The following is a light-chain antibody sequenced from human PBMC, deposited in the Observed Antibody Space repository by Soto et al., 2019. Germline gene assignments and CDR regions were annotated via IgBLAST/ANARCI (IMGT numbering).Light chain of an antibody. V-gene: IGLV1-40*01. Sequence: QAVVTQPPSVSGAPGQRVTISCTGSSSNIGAGYDVHWYQQLPGTAPKLLIYGNINRPSGVPDRFSGSESGTSASLAITGLQAEDEADYYCQSYDSSLSGVVFGGGTKVTVL. CDR2: GNI. CDR3: QSYDSSLSGVV. CDR1: SSNIGAGYD. J-gene: IGLJ2*01.